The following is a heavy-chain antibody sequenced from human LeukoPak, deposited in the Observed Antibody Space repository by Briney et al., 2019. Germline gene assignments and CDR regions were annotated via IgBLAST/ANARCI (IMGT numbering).Heavy chain of an antibody. CDR3: ASVRSGYYYYGRDV. CDR2: IGTAGDT. V-gene: IGHV3-13*01. D-gene: IGHD6-6*01. Sequence: PGGSLRLSCAASGFTFSSYDMHWVRQATGKGLEGVSAIGTAGDTYYPGSVKCRFTISGEIAKNSLNLQRNSLRAGDTAVYYCASVRSGYYYYGRDVWGQGTTVTVSS. J-gene: IGHJ6*02. CDR1: GFTFSSYD.